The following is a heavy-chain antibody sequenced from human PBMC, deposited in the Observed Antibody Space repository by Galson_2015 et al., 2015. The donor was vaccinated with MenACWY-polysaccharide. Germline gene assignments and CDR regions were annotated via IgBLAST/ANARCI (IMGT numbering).Heavy chain of an antibody. D-gene: IGHD4-17*01. V-gene: IGHV1-8*01. CDR1: GYTFTNYD. CDR3: ARTNGDFDF. CDR2: MNPKSGYS. J-gene: IGHJ4*02. Sequence: SVKVSCKASGYTFTNYDINWVRLAPGQGLEWMAWMNPKSGYSGYAQKFHGRVTLTKDSSISTAYLELSSLRSEDTAMYYCARTNGDFDFWGQGTLITVSS.